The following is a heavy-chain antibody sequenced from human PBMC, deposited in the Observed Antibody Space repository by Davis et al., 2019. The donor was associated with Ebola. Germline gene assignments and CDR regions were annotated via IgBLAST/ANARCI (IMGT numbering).Heavy chain of an antibody. V-gene: IGHV3-49*04. J-gene: IGHJ5*02. CDR2: IRSKRYDGTT. D-gene: IGHD3-22*01. CDR3: TRVKDYSGYYYGAMGS. Sequence: GESLKISCTTSGFTFGDYAMTWVRQAPGKGLEWVGFIRSKRYDGTTQYAASMKGRFTISRDDSKSIAYLQINSLKTEDTAVYYGTRVKDYSGYYYGAMGSWGQGTLVTVSS. CDR1: GFTFGDYA.